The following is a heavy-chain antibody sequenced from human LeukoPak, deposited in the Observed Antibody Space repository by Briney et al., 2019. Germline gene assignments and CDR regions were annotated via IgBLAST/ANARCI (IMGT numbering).Heavy chain of an antibody. V-gene: IGHV4-31*03. CDR3: ARVDYYGSGNYFGY. Sequence: SQTLSLTCTVSGGSISSGDYYWSWIRQHSGKGLEWIGYIYYSGSTYYNPSLESRVTISVDTSKNQFSLKLSSVTAADTAVYYCARVDYYGSGNYFGYWGQGTLVTVSS. D-gene: IGHD3-10*01. CDR1: GGSISSGDYY. J-gene: IGHJ4*02. CDR2: IYYSGST.